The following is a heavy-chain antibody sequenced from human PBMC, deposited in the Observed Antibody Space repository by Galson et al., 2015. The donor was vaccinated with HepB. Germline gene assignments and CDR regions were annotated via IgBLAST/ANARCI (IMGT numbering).Heavy chain of an antibody. CDR3: ARDVQPDF. J-gene: IGHJ4*02. V-gene: IGHV1-2*06. CDR1: GYMFIGYY. D-gene: IGHD2/OR15-2a*01. CDR2: ISADSGST. Sequence: SVKVSCKASGYMFIGYYMHWVRQAPGQGLEWMGRISADSGSTDYAQKFEGRFTMTRDRSISTVYMELRGLTSDDTAVYYCARDVQPDFRGQGTLVTVST.